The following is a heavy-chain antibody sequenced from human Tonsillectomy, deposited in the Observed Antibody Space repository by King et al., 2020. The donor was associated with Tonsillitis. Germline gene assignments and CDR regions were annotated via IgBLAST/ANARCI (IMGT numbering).Heavy chain of an antibody. V-gene: IGHV1-69*01. CDR3: ARDHAYSSGSPDGMDV. Sequence: QLVQSGAEVKKPGSSVKVSCKASGGTFSSYAISWVRQAPGQGLEWMGGIIPIFGTANYAQKFQGRVTITADESTRTAYMELSSLKSKDTAVYYCARDHAYSSGSPDGMDVWGQGPTVTVSS. CDR2: IIPIFGTA. D-gene: IGHD6-19*01. J-gene: IGHJ6*02. CDR1: GGTFSSYA.